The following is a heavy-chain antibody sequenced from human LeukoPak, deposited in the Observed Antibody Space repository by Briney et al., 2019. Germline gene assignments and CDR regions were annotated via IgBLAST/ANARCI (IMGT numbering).Heavy chain of an antibody. CDR1: GYSFTSYW. CDR3: ASCTVAGTQAFGY. Sequence: GESLKISCKGSGYSFTSYWIGWVRQMPGKGLEWMGIIYPGDSDTRYSPSFQGQVTISADKSISTAYLQWSSLKVSDTAMYYCASCTVAGTQAFGYWGQGTLVTVSS. CDR2: IYPGDSDT. J-gene: IGHJ4*02. V-gene: IGHV5-51*01. D-gene: IGHD6-19*01.